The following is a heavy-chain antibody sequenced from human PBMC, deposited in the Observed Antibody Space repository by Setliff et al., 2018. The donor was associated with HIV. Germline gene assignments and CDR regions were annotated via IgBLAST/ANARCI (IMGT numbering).Heavy chain of an antibody. CDR3: ARAPLSGGSFGWFDP. CDR2: IYNTGST. CDR1: GGSISSGGLY. J-gene: IGHJ5*02. Sequence: SETLSLTCTVTGGSISSGGLYWTWIRQHPGKGLEWIGYIYNTGSTYHSPSLESRVTISIDTSKNQFSLKLSSVTAADTAVYYCARAPLSGGSFGWFDPWGQGTLVTVSS. V-gene: IGHV4-31*03. D-gene: IGHD2-15*01.